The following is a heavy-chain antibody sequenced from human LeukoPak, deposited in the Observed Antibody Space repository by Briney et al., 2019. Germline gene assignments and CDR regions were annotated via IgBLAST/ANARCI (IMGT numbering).Heavy chain of an antibody. CDR2: INSDGXTT. CDR1: GFTFXXXX. V-gene: IGHV3-74*01. D-gene: IGHD3-22*01. CDR3: ARILYGSSGPYDY. Sequence: GGSLRLXXXASGFTFXXXXXXXVRQAPGKXXXXXSRINSDGXTTNYADSVKGXFTXSRDNAKITLYLQMYSLRAEDTAVYYCARILYGSSGPYDYWGQGTLVTVSS. J-gene: IGHJ4*02.